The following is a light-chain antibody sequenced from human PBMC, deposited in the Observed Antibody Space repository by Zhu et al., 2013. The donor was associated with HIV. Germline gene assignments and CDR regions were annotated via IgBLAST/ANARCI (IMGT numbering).Light chain of an antibody. J-gene: IGLJ1*01. CDR2: DVT. Sequence: QSALTQPASVSGSPGQSISISCTGTTSDVGTYNLVSWYQQHPGKAPKLMIYDVTNRPSGVSYRFSGSKSGNTASLTIAGLQAEDEADYYCTSYTSSSTYVFGTGSKVTVL. CDR3: TSYTSSSTYV. CDR1: TSDVGTYNL. V-gene: IGLV2-14*02.